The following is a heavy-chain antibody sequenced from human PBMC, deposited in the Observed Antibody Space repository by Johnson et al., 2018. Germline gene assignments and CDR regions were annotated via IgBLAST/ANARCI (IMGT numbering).Heavy chain of an antibody. CDR1: GFTFSSYG. Sequence: QVQLVQSGGGLVQPGGSLRLSCAASGFTFSSYGMHWVRQAPGKGLEWVAVISYDGSNKYYADSVKGRFTISRDNSKNTLYLQMNSLRAEDTAVYYCAKPPVTVTTNYYYMDVWGKGTTVTVSS. V-gene: IGHV3-30*18. CDR2: ISYDGSNK. J-gene: IGHJ6*03. D-gene: IGHD4-17*01. CDR3: AKPPVTVTTNYYYMDV.